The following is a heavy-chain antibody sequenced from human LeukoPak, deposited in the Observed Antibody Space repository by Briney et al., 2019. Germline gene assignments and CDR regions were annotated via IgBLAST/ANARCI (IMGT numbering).Heavy chain of an antibody. Sequence: SETLSLTCTVSGVSISSGGYYWSWIRQPPGKGLEWIGYIYHSGSTYYNPSLKSRVTISVDRSKNQFSLKLSSVTAADTAVYYCCVSIGGPSYYYYMDVWGKGTTVTVSS. J-gene: IGHJ6*03. D-gene: IGHD6-6*01. V-gene: IGHV4-30-2*01. CDR1: GVSISSGGYY. CDR3: CVSIGGPSYYYYMDV. CDR2: IYHSGST.